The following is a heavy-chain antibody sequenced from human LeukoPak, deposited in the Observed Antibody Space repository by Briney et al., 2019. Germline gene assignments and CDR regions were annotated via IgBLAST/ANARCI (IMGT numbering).Heavy chain of an antibody. CDR2: INHSGST. Sequence: SETLSLTCAVYGGSFSGYYWSWIRQPPGKGLEWIGEINHSGSTNYNPSLKSRVTISVDTSKNQFSLKLSSVTAADTAVYYCASGKVRGVIIHYYYYMDVWGKGTTVTVSS. CDR3: ASGKVRGVIIHYYYYMDV. J-gene: IGHJ6*03. D-gene: IGHD3-10*01. V-gene: IGHV4-34*01. CDR1: GGSFSGYY.